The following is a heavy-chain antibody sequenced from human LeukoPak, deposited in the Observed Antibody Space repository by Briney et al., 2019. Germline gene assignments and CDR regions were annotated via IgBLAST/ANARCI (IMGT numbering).Heavy chain of an antibody. CDR3: ARCSLGATTSCDY. CDR2: IIPIFGTA. Sequence: GASVKVSCKASGGTFSSYAISWVRQAPGQGLEWMGGIIPIFGTANYAQKFQGRVTITADESTSTAYMELSSLRSEDTAAYYCARCSLGATTSCDYWGQGTLVTVSS. CDR1: GGTFSSYA. J-gene: IGHJ4*02. V-gene: IGHV1-69*13. D-gene: IGHD1-26*01.